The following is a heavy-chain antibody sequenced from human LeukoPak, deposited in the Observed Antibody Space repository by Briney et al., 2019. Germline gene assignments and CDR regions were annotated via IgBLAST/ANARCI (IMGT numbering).Heavy chain of an antibody. V-gene: IGHV4-59*01. CDR3: ARSSVLGYFDY. CDR2: ISYSGST. CDR1: GGSMSSYY. Sequence: SETLSLTCTVSGGSMSSYYWTWIRQPPGKGLEYIGYISYSGSTNYNPSLKSRVTISVDTSKNQFSLRLSSVTAADTAVYYCARSSVLGYFDYWGQGTLVTVSS. J-gene: IGHJ4*02. D-gene: IGHD1-26*01.